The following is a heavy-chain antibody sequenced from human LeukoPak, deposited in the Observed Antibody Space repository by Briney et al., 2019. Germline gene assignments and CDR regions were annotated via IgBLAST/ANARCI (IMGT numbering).Heavy chain of an antibody. Sequence: ETLSLTCTVSGGSISSSSYYWGWIRQPPGKGLEWVASIKQDGSEKYYVDSVKGRFTISRDNAKNSLYLQINSLRAEDTAVYYCARDRSSSWYLTPGFDPWGQGTLVTVSS. CDR2: IKQDGSEK. V-gene: IGHV3-7*01. CDR3: ARDRSSSWYLTPGFDP. J-gene: IGHJ5*02. D-gene: IGHD6-13*01. CDR1: GGSISSSSYY.